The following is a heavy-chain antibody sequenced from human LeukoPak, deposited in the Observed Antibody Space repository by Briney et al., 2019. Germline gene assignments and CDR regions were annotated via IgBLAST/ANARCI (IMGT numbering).Heavy chain of an antibody. J-gene: IGHJ3*02. CDR1: GYTFTSYA. V-gene: IGHV1-3*03. CDR3: ARVRQLESHAFDI. D-gene: IGHD6-6*01. Sequence: ASVKVSCKASGYTFTSYAMHWVRQAPGQRLEWMGWINAGNGNTKYSQEFQGRVTITRDKSTSTAYMELSSLRSEDTAVYYCARVRQLESHAFDIWGQGTMVTVSS. CDR2: INAGNGNT.